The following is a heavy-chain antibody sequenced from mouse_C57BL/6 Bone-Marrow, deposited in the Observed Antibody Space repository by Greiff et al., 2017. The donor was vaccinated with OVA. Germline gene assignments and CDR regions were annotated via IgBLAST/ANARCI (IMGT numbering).Heavy chain of an antibody. J-gene: IGHJ2*01. CDR1: GYTFTSYW. V-gene: IGHV1-69*01. D-gene: IGHD1-1*01. CDR3: ARSITTVVATDVDY. Sequence: QVQLKQPGAELVMPGASVKLSCKASGYTFTSYWMHWVKQRPGQGLEWIGEIDPSDSYTNYNQKFKGKSTLTVDKSSSTAYMQLSSLTSEDSAVYYCARSITTVVATDVDYWGQGTTLTVSS. CDR2: IDPSDSYT.